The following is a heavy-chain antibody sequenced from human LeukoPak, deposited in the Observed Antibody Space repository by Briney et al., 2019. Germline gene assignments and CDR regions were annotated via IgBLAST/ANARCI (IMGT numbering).Heavy chain of an antibody. CDR1: GFTFSDHY. CDR3: ARVYYGSSGSKIDY. CDR2: TRNKANSYTT. J-gene: IGHJ4*02. V-gene: IGHV3-72*01. Sequence: GGSLRLSCAASGFTFSDHYMDWVRQAPGKGLEWVGRTRNKANSYTTEYAASVKGRFTISRDDSKNSLYLQMNSLKTEDTAVYYCARVYYGSSGSKIDYWGQGTLVTVSS. D-gene: IGHD3-22*01.